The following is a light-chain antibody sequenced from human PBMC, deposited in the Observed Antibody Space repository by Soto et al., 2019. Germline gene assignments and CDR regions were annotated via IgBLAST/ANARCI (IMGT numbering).Light chain of an antibody. Sequence: QSVLTQPPSVSGAPGQRVTISCTGSSSNIGAGYDVHWYQQLPGTAPKLLIYGNSNRPSGVPDRFSGSKSGTSASLPITGLQAEDEADYYCQSYASSLSVVFGGGTKVTVL. CDR3: QSYASSLSVV. CDR2: GNS. V-gene: IGLV1-40*01. CDR1: SSNIGAGYD. J-gene: IGLJ2*01.